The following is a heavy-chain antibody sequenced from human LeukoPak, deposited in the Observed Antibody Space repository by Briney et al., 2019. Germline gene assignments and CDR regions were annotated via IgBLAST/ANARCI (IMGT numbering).Heavy chain of an antibody. CDR1: GGSISSSSYY. CDR3: ARKRGGYSHGPTNFDY. J-gene: IGHJ4*02. CDR2: IYYSGST. V-gene: IGHV4-39*07. Sequence: SETLSLTCTVSGGSISSSSYYWGWIRQPPGKGLEWIGSIYYSGSTYYNPSLKSRVTISVDTSKNQFSLKLSSVTAADTAVYYCARKRGGYSHGPTNFDYWGQGTLVTVSS. D-gene: IGHD5-18*01.